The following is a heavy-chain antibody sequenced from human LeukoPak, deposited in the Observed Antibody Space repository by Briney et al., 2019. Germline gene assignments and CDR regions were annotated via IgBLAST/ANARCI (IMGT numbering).Heavy chain of an antibody. CDR2: IIPIFGTA. D-gene: IGHD3-3*01. CDR3: ARDRNTIFGVFIPFDY. Sequence: SVKVSCKDSGGTLRSYDISRLRQAPGPALEWTGGIIPIFGTANYAQQFEGRVTITADGSTSKASIDPSSQISERPADYYCARDRNTIFGVFIPFDYWGQGTLVSVSS. CDR1: GGTLRSYD. V-gene: IGHV1-69*13. J-gene: IGHJ4*02.